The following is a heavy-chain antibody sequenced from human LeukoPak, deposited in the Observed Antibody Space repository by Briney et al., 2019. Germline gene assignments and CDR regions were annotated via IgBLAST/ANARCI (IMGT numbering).Heavy chain of an antibody. V-gene: IGHV4-59*01. D-gene: IGHD5-18*01. Sequence: PSETLSLTCTVSGGSISTYFWSWIRQPPGKGLEWIGYIYYSGSTNYNPSLKSRVTISVDTSKNPFSLKLSSVTAADTAVYYCARASWIQLWSTYYFDYWGQGTLVTVSS. J-gene: IGHJ4*02. CDR2: IYYSGST. CDR1: GGSISTYF. CDR3: ARASWIQLWSTYYFDY.